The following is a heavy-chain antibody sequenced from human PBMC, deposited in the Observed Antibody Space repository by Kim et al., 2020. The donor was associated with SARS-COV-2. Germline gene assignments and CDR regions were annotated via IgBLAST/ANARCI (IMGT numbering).Heavy chain of an antibody. J-gene: IGHJ6*03. CDR1: GYTFTSYA. CDR2: INTNTGNP. Sequence: ASVKVSCKASGYTFTSYAMNWVRQAPGQGLEWMGWINTNTGNPTYAQGFTGRFVFSLDTSVSTAYLQISSLKAEDTAVYYCAREESSSWYEDDYYYYYYMDVWGKGTTVTVSS. V-gene: IGHV7-4-1*02. D-gene: IGHD6-13*01. CDR3: AREESSSWYEDDYYYYYYMDV.